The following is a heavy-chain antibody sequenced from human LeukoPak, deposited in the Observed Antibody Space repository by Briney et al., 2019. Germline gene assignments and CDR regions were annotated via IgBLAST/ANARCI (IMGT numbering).Heavy chain of an antibody. J-gene: IGHJ4*02. Sequence: PGGSLRLSCAASGFTFSSYAMSWVRQAPGKGLGWVSAISGSGGSTYYADSVKGRFTISRDNSKNTLYLQMNSLRAEDTAVYYCAKGGSSGYYAPFDYWGQGTLVTVSS. CDR2: ISGSGGST. V-gene: IGHV3-23*01. D-gene: IGHD3-22*01. CDR1: GFTFSSYA. CDR3: AKGGSSGYYAPFDY.